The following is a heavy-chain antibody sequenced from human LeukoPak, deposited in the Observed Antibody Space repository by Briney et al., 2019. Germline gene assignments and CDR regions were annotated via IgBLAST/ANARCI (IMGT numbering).Heavy chain of an antibody. Sequence: SETLSLTCAVYGGSFSGYSWSWIRQPPGKGLEWIGEINDSGSTKYNPSLKSRVTISVDTSKNQFSLKMTSLTAADTAVYYCAGGTYYYDSSGYYQYYFDYWGQGTLVTVSS. V-gene: IGHV4-34*01. CDR2: INDSGST. CDR3: AGGTYYYDSSGYYQYYFDY. D-gene: IGHD3-22*01. CDR1: GGSFSGYS. J-gene: IGHJ4*02.